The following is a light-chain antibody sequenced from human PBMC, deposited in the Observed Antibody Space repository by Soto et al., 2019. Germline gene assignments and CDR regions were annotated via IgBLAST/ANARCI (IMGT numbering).Light chain of an antibody. CDR1: LTISNN. J-gene: IGKJ5*01. CDR3: QQRSNWPPKIT. CDR2: DAS. Sequence: EIVLTQSPGTLSLSPGEGAALSCRASLTISNNFIAWYQQRAGQAPRLVIYDASNRATGIPARFSGSGSGTDFTLTISSLEPEDFAVYYCQQRSNWPPKITFGQGTRLEIK. V-gene: IGKV3-11*01.